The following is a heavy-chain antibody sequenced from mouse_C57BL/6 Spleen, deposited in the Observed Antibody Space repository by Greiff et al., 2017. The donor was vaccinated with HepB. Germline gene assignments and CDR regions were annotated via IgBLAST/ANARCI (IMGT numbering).Heavy chain of an antibody. CDR3: ARSLYDYDEGYAMDD. D-gene: IGHD2-4*01. CDR1: GYTFTSYW. V-gene: IGHV1-53*01. J-gene: IGHJ4*01. Sequence: QVQLQQSGTELVKPGASVKLSCKASGYTFTSYWMHWVKQRPGQGLEWIGNINPSNGGTNYNEKFKSKATLTVDKSSSTAYMQLSSLTSEDSAVYYCARSLYDYDEGYAMDDWGQGTSVTVSS. CDR2: INPSNGGT.